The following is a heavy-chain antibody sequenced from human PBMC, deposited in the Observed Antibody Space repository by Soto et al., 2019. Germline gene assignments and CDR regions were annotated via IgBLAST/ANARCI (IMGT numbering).Heavy chain of an antibody. CDR3: TRLRYPEYFQH. CDR2: IRSKANSYAT. J-gene: IGHJ1*01. D-gene: IGHD1-20*01. Sequence: PGGSLRLSCAASGFTFSGSAMHWVRQASGKGLEWVGRIRSKANSYATAYAASVKGRFTISRDDSKNTAYLQMNSLKTEDTAVYYCTRLRYPEYFQHWGQGTLVTVSS. CDR1: GFTFSGSA. V-gene: IGHV3-73*01.